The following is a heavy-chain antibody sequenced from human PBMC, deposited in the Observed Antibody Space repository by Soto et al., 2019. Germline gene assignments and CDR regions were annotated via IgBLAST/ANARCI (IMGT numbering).Heavy chain of an antibody. CDR3: ARDKAVANYYYYGMDV. CDR1: GFTFSSYA. J-gene: IGHJ6*02. D-gene: IGHD6-19*01. V-gene: IGHV3-30-3*01. CDR2: ISYDGSNK. Sequence: QVQLVESGGGVDQPGRSLRLSCAASGFTFSSYAMHWVRQAPGKGLEWVAVISYDGSNKYYADSVKGRFTISRDNSKNTLYLQMNSLRAEDTAVYYCARDKAVANYYYYGMDVWGQGTTVTVSS.